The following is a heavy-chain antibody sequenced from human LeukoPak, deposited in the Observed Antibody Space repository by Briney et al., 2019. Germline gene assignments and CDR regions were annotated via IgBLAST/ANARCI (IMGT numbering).Heavy chain of an antibody. CDR1: GYTFTAYY. CDR3: ARDRVAVAAEGHDS. Sequence: GASVRVSCKASGYTFTAYYMHWVRQAPGQGLEWMGWINPNSGATNYAQNFQGRVTMTADTSISTAYLDLSRLRSDDSAVYYCARDRVAVAAEGHDSWGQGTLVTVSS. D-gene: IGHD6-19*01. J-gene: IGHJ4*02. CDR2: INPNSGAT. V-gene: IGHV1-2*02.